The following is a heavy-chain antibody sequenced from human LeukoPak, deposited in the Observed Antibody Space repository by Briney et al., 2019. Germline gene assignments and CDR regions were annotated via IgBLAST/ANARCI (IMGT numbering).Heavy chain of an antibody. Sequence: SETLSLTCAVYGGSFSGYYWGWIRQPPGKGLGWIGEINHSGSTNYNPSLKSRVTISVDTTKNQFSLKLSSVTAADTAVYYCARVSRITIFGVASTGVYFDYWGQGTLVTVSS. J-gene: IGHJ4*02. V-gene: IGHV4-34*01. D-gene: IGHD3-3*01. CDR1: GGSFSGYY. CDR2: INHSGST. CDR3: ARVSRITIFGVASTGVYFDY.